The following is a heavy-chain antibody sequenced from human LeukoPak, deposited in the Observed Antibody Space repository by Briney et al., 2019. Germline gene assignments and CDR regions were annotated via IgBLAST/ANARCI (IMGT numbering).Heavy chain of an antibody. CDR3: AELGITMIGGV. CDR1: GFTFSSYE. J-gene: IGHJ6*04. D-gene: IGHD3-10*02. Sequence: GGSLRLSCAASGFTFSSYEMNWVRQAPGKGLEWVSYISSSGSTIYYADSVKGRFTISRDNAKNSLNLQMNSLRAEDTAVYYCAELGITMIGGVWGKGTTVTISS. V-gene: IGHV3-48*03. CDR2: ISSSGSTI.